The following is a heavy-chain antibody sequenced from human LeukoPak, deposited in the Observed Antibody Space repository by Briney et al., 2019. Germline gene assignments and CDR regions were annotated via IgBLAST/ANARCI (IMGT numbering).Heavy chain of an antibody. CDR2: ITTTSSYI. CDR1: GFTFSSYT. Sequence: PGGSLRLSCAASGFTFSSYTMNWVRQAPGKGLEWVSSITTTSSYIYYADSVKGRFTISRDNSKNTLYLQMNSLRAEDTAVYYCARVGPAIKYDILTGAYLGAFDIWGQGTMVTVSS. J-gene: IGHJ3*02. D-gene: IGHD3-9*01. V-gene: IGHV3-21*04. CDR3: ARVGPAIKYDILTGAYLGAFDI.